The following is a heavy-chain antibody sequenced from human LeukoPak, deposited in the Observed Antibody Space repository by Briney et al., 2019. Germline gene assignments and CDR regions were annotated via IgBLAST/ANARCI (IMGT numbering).Heavy chain of an antibody. J-gene: IGHJ6*02. CDR1: GGSISSSSYY. D-gene: IGHD4-17*01. V-gene: IGHV4-39*01. CDR3: ARHPLRSTVTPFYYYYGMDV. Sequence: SSETLSLTCTVSGGSISSSSYYWGWIRQPPGKGLEWIGSIYYSRSTYYNPSLKSRVTISVDTSKNQFSLKLSSVTAADTAVYYCARHPLRSTVTPFYYYYGMDVWGQGTTVTVSS. CDR2: IYYSRST.